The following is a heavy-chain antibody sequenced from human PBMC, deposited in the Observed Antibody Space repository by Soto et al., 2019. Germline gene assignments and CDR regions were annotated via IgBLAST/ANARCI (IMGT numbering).Heavy chain of an antibody. CDR3: VRRYGLGSPNRFDP. CDR2: IYYSGKT. Sequence: SETLSPTCTVSEGSISSSGYYWGWNRQAPGKGLEWIGSIYYSGKTLYNPSLQSRVTISVDTSKNQFTLNLRSLTAADTAVYYCVRRYGLGSPNRFDPWGQGTLVTASS. D-gene: IGHD3-10*01. V-gene: IGHV4-39*01. CDR1: EGSISSSGYY. J-gene: IGHJ5*02.